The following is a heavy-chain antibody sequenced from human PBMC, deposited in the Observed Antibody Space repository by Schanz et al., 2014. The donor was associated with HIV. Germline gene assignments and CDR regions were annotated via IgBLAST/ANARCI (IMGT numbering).Heavy chain of an antibody. Sequence: QLQLQESGSGLVKPSQTLSLTCAVSGGSISSCAYSWSWIRLLPGKGLEWIGNIHHSGTTYYNPSCKRRVTISADRSKTQLSLNVSFVTAADTAVYYCASLQSHYFDYWGQGALVTVSS. J-gene: IGHJ4*02. CDR3: ASLQSHYFDY. CDR2: IHHSGTT. CDR1: GGSISSCAYS. V-gene: IGHV4-30-2*01.